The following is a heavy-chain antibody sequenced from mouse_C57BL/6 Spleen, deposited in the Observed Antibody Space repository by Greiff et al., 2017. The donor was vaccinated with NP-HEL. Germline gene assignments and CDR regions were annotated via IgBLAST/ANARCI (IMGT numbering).Heavy chain of an antibody. D-gene: IGHD5-5*01. CDR1: GYTFTDYE. V-gene: IGHV1-15*01. Sequence: VQLKQSGAELVRPGASVTLSCKASGYTFTDYEMHWVKQTPVHGLEWIGAIDPETGGTAYNQKFKGKAILTADKSSSTAYMELRSLTSEDSAVYYCNYPAFAYWGQGTLVTVSA. CDR2: IDPETGGT. CDR3: NYPAFAY. J-gene: IGHJ3*01.